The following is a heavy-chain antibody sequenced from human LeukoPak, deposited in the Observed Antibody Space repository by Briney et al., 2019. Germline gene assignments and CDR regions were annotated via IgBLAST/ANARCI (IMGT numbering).Heavy chain of an antibody. D-gene: IGHD2-2*03. J-gene: IGHJ1*01. CDR1: GFSLSTDW. CDR2: IKGDESKK. CDR3: ATSGYSYALNY. Sequence: GGSLRLSCAASGFSLSTDWMTWVRQAPGKGLEWVANIKGDESKKYYVDSVMGRFTISRDNAKNSLYLQMNSLRAEDTAVYYCATSGYSYALNYWGQGTLVTVSS. V-gene: IGHV3-7*01.